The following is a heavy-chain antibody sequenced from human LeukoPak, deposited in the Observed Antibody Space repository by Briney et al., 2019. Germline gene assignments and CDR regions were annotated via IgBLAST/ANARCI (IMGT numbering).Heavy chain of an antibody. CDR1: GLIFSNYG. CDR3: AKAYGSRLLKGDHQNMDV. CDR2: IRYDGNEK. V-gene: IGHV3-30*02. Sequence: GGSLRLSCVAPGLIFSNYGMHWVRQAPGKGLDWVSFIRYDGNEKQYADSKRGRVTISRDNSKGTLFLQMTSLRPEDTAVYYCAKAYGSRLLKGDHQNMDVWGKGTTVIVSS. J-gene: IGHJ6*04. D-gene: IGHD2-21*02.